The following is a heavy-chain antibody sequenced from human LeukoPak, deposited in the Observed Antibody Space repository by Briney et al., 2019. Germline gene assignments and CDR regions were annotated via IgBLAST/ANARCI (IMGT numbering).Heavy chain of an antibody. Sequence: PGTSLRLSCIASEFTFSTYAFHWVRQAPGKGLEWVAVISWHGGSQYYADSVKGRFTISRDNSRDTLYLQMNSLEPEDTAIYYCGRGGGGPSSGHWDYWGQGTLVTVSS. CDR1: EFTFSTYA. D-gene: IGHD6-19*01. CDR2: ISWHGGSQ. J-gene: IGHJ4*02. V-gene: IGHV3-30-3*01. CDR3: GRGGGGPSSGHWDY.